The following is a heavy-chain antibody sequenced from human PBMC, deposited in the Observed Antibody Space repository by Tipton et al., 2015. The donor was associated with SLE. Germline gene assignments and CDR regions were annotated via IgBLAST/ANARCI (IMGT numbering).Heavy chain of an antibody. CDR3: AISPEAVAGDAAXXI. J-gene: IGHJ3*02. V-gene: IGHV4-34*01. Sequence: LRLSCAVYGGSFSGYYWSWIRQPPGKGLEWIGEINHSGSTNYNPSLKSRVTISVDTSKNQFSLKLSSVTAADTAVYYCAISPEAVAGDAAXXIWGQGTMVTVSS. D-gene: IGHD6-19*01. CDR2: INHSGST. CDR1: GGSFSGYY.